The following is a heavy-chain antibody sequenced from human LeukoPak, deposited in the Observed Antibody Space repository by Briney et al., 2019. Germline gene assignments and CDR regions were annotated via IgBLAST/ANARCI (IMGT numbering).Heavy chain of an antibody. D-gene: IGHD2-2*01. J-gene: IGHJ6*03. CDR1: GYTFTGYY. CDR2: INPNSGGT. Sequence: GASVKVSCKASGYTFTGYYMHWVRQAPGQGLEWMGWINPNSGGTNYAQKFQGRVTMTRDTSISTAYMELSRLRSDDTAVYYCAATPTRYCSSTSCRNYYYYYMDVWGKGTTVTISS. CDR3: AATPTRYCSSTSCRNYYYYYMDV. V-gene: IGHV1-2*02.